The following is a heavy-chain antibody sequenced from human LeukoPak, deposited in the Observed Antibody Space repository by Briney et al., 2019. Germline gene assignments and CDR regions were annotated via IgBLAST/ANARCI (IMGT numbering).Heavy chain of an antibody. J-gene: IGHJ4*02. V-gene: IGHV3-21*04. CDR2: ISSSSSYI. D-gene: IGHD5/OR15-5a*01. CDR3: AKDIGVYEGDYFDY. CDR1: GFTFSSYS. Sequence: GGSLRLSRAASGFTFSSYSMNWVRQAPGKGLEWVSSISSSSSYIYYADSVKGRFTISRDNSKNTLYLQMNSLRAEDTAVYYCAKDIGVYEGDYFDYWGQGTLVTVSS.